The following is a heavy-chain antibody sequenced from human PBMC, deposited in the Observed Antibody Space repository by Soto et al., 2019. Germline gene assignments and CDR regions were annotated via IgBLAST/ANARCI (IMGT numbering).Heavy chain of an antibody. J-gene: IGHJ4*02. D-gene: IGHD2-2*02. CDR2: ISAGGST. V-gene: IGHV3-23*01. Sequence: PGGSLRLSCTASGFTFSDYAMSWVRQPPGKGLEWVSVISAGGSTYYADSVKGRFTVSRANSKNTLYLQMNSLRAEDTAVYYCANVPIWRSSTSCYTERFDSWGQGTLVTVSS. CDR3: ANVPIWRSSTSCYTERFDS. CDR1: GFTFSDYA.